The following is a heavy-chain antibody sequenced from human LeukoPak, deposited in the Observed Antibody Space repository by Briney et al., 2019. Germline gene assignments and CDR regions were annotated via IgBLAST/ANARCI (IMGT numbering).Heavy chain of an antibody. J-gene: IGHJ4*02. Sequence: PSETLSLTCAVSGDSITSSRWWNWVRQAPGKGLEWVSGISGSATGAYYADSVKGRFTISRDNSLNTLYLQMNSLRAEDTAVYYCAKEIYDSSGYYHGGSSDYWGQGTLVTVSS. CDR3: AKEIYDSSGYYHGGSSDY. CDR1: GDSITSSR. D-gene: IGHD3-22*01. CDR2: ISGSATGA. V-gene: IGHV3-23*01.